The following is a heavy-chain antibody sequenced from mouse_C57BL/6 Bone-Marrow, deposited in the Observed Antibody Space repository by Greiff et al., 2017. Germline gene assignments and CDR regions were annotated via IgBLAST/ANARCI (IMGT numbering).Heavy chain of an antibody. J-gene: IGHJ3*01. V-gene: IGHV3-6*01. CDR3: ARILAY. CDR1: GYSITSGYY. Sequence: VQLQESGPGLVKPSQSLSLTCSVTGYSITSGYYWNGIRTFPGNNLEWMGYISYDGSNNYNPTLKNLISITRDTSKNQFFMKLNSVTTEDTATYYCARILAYWGQGTLVTVSA. CDR2: ISYDGSN.